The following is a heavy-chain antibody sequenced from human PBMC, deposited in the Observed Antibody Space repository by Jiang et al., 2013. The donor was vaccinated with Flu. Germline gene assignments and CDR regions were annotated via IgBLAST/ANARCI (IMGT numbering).Heavy chain of an antibody. Sequence: SGAEVKKPGSSVKVSCKASGGTFSSYAISWVRQAPGQGLEWVGGIIPIFGLANYAQNLQGRVTVTADESTGSAYMELSSLRSEDTAVYYCATGRQDQRGDSWGQGTLLTVSS. CDR2: IIPIFGLA. CDR1: GGTFSSYA. D-gene: IGHD1-26*01. J-gene: IGHJ5*01. V-gene: IGHV1-69*01. CDR3: ATGRQDQRGDS.